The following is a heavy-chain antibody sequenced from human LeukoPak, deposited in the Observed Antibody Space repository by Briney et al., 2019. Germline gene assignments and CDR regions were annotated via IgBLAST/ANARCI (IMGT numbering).Heavy chain of an antibody. CDR2: INPNSGGT. D-gene: IGHD6-13*01. CDR1: GYTFTGYY. V-gene: IGHV1-2*02. J-gene: IGHJ4*02. CDR3: ARGRGSWSLDY. Sequence: ASVKVSCKASGYTFTGYYMHWVRQAPGQGLEWMGWINPNSGGTNYAQKFQGRVTMARDTSISTAFMEMSRLRSDDTAVYYCARGRGSWSLDYWGQGTLVTVSS.